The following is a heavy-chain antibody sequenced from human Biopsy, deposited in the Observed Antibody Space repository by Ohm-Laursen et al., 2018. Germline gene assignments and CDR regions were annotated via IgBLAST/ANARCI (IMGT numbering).Heavy chain of an antibody. V-gene: IGHV4-59*11. CDR2: ISHTGYT. D-gene: IGHD4-23*01. CDR3: ARGSNEYGGLYFPH. CDR1: GGSFTGHY. J-gene: IGHJ1*01. Sequence: GTLSLTCTVSGGSFTGHYWTWIRQPPGKGLEWIGHISHTGYTSYKPSLKSRVTISVDTSRKHFSLRLTSLAAADTAVYYWARGSNEYGGLYFPHWGQGTLVTVSS.